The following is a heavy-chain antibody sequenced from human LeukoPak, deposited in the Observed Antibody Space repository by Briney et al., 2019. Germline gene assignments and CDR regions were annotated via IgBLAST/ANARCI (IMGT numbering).Heavy chain of an antibody. Sequence: SETLSLTCVVYGGSFSGYYWGWVRQPPGKGLEWIGSIYYGGSTYYNPSLKSRVTISVDTSKNQFSLKLSSVTAADTAVYYCCLLVGAKDKGPRIFDYWGQGTLVTVST. D-gene: IGHD1-26*01. CDR3: CLLVGAKDKGPRIFDY. CDR2: IYYGGST. CDR1: GGSFSGYY. J-gene: IGHJ4*02. V-gene: IGHV4-39*01.